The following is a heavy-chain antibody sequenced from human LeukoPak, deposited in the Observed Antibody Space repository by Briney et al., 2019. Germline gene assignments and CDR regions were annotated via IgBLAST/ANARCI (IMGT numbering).Heavy chain of an antibody. D-gene: IGHD2-15*01. CDR1: GFTFSNYW. Sequence: GGSLRLSCAASGFTFSNYWMHWVRQAPGRGLVWVSRINTDGTRTSYADSVKGRFTISRDNAKNTLFLQMNSLRAEDTAVYYCAREGGGSYHRYYFDYWGQGTLVTVSS. V-gene: IGHV3-74*01. CDR3: AREGGGSYHRYYFDY. J-gene: IGHJ4*02. CDR2: INTDGTRT.